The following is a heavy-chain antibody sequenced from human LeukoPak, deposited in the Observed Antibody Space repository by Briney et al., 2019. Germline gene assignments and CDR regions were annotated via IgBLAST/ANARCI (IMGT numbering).Heavy chain of an antibody. J-gene: IGHJ4*02. CDR3: ARDPSGSYPFDY. Sequence: ASVKVSCKASGYTFTGYYMHWVRQAPGQGLEWMGWINPNSGGTNYAQKFQGRVTMTRDTSISTAYMELSRLRSDDTAVYYCARDPSGSYPFDYWGQGTLVTVSS. D-gene: IGHD1-26*01. V-gene: IGHV1-2*02. CDR1: GYTFTGYY. CDR2: INPNSGGT.